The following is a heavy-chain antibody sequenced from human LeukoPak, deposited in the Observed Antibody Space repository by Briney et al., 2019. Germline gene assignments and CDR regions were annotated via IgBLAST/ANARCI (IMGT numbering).Heavy chain of an antibody. J-gene: IGHJ4*02. CDR1: GGSFCGYY. V-gene: IGHV4-34*01. CDR3: ARRAGETVTTDCDY. D-gene: IGHD4-17*01. Sequence: SETLSLTCSVYGGSFCGYYWSWIRQPPGKGLEWIGELNHSGSTNYNPSLKSRVTISVDTSKNQYSLKLSSVTAADTAVYYCARRAGETVTTDCDYWGQGTPVTVSS. CDR2: LNHSGST.